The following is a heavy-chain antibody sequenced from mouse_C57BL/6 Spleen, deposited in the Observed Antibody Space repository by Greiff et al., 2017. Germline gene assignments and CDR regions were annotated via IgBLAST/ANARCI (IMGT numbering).Heavy chain of an antibody. V-gene: IGHV1-4*01. Sequence: VQLQESGAELARPAASVKMSCKASGYTFTSYTMHWVKQRPGQGLEWIGYINPSSGYYKYNQQIKEKATLTADKSSSTAYMQLISLTSEDSAVSYCARRGVTTVVEDYWGQGTTLTVSS. CDR1: GYTFTSYT. D-gene: IGHD1-1*01. CDR3: ARRGVTTVVEDY. J-gene: IGHJ2*01. CDR2: INPSSGYY.